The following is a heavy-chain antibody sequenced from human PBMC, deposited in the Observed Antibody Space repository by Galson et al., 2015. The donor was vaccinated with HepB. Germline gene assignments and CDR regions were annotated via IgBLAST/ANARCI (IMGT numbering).Heavy chain of an antibody. CDR1: GFTFSSYA. CDR2: ISYDGSNK. D-gene: IGHD3-10*01. V-gene: IGHV3-30*04. J-gene: IGHJ4*02. Sequence: SLRLSCAASGFTFSSYAMHWVRQAPGKGLEWVAVISYDGSNKYYADSVKGRFTISRDNSKNTLYLQMNSLRAEDTAVYYCARDWGYYGSGSPYFDYWGQGTLVTVSS. CDR3: ARDWGYYGSGSPYFDY.